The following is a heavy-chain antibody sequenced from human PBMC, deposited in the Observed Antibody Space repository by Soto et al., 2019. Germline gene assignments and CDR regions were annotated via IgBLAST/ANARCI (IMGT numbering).Heavy chain of an antibody. CDR3: ALEGVAYCGGDCYSTGGEGYFDL. V-gene: IGHV4-31*03. D-gene: IGHD2-21*02. CDR2: IYYSGST. CDR1: GGSISSGDYY. J-gene: IGHJ2*01. Sequence: QVQLQESGPGLVKPSQTLSLTCTVSGGSISSGDYYWSWIRQHPGKGLERIGYIYYSGSTYYNPSLKSRVNISVVTSKNQFSLKLNSVTAADTAVYYCALEGVAYCGGDCYSTGGEGYFDLWGRGTLVTVSS.